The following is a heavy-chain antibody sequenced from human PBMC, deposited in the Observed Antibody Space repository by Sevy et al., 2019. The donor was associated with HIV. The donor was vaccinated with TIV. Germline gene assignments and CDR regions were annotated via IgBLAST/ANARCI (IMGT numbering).Heavy chain of an antibody. CDR1: GFTFSSYA. J-gene: IGHJ4*02. V-gene: IGHV3-30-3*01. CDR2: ISYDGSNK. Sequence: GGSLRLSCAASGFTFSSYAMHWVRQAPGKGLEWVAVISYDGSNKYYADSVKGRFTISRDNSKNTLYLQMNSLRAEDTAVFYCAGDRLVRADFDYWGQGTLVTVSS. D-gene: IGHD3-10*01. CDR3: AGDRLVRADFDY.